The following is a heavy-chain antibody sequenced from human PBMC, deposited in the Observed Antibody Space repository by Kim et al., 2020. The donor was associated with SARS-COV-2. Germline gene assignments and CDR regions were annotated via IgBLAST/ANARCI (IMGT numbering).Heavy chain of an antibody. V-gene: IGHV3-48*01. D-gene: IGHD6-6*01. CDR1: GFTFSGYS. CDR3: VRDGRPVIWDAALDS. J-gene: IGHJ5*01. CDR2: ISSSDGGI. Sequence: GGSLRLSCVAFGFTFSGYSMTWVRQAPGKGLEWVSFISSSDGGIYYADSVRGRFTISRDDAKNSLYLQMNSLTVEDTAVYYCVRDGRPVIWDAALDSWG.